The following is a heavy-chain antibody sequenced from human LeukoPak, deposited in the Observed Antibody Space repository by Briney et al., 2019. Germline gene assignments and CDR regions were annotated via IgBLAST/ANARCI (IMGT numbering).Heavy chain of an antibody. V-gene: IGHV4-39*01. D-gene: IGHD6-13*01. Sequence: PSETLSLTCTVSGGSSSSSSYYWGWIRQPPGKGLEWIGSIYYSGSTYYNPSLKSRVTISVDTSKNQFSLKLSSVTAADTAVYYCARRVGIAAAGTEDYWGQGTLVTVSS. CDR3: ARRVGIAAAGTEDY. CDR2: IYYSGST. J-gene: IGHJ4*02. CDR1: GGSSSSSSYY.